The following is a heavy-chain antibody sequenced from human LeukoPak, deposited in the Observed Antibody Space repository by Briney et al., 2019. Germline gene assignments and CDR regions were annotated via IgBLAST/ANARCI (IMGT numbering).Heavy chain of an antibody. CDR2: ISYDGSNK. D-gene: IGHD5-18*01. V-gene: IGHV3-30*04. J-gene: IGHJ4*02. CDR3: ARDKNTAMAFDY. CDR1: GFTLSSYA. Sequence: PGGSLRLSCAASGFTLSSYAMHWVRQAPGKGLEWVAVISYDGSNKYYADSVKGRFTISRDNSKNTLYLQMNSLRAEDTAVYYCARDKNTAMAFDYWGQGTLVTVSS.